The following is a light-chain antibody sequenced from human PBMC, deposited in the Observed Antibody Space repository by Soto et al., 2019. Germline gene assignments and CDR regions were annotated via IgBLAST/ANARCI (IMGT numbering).Light chain of an antibody. CDR2: DVT. CDR3: SSYTSTNTVV. V-gene: IGLV2-14*03. Sequence: QSALTKPASVSGSPGQSITISCTGTSSDIGGYNFVSWYQQHPGKAPKLMFYDVTNRPSGVSNRFSGSKSGNTASLTISGLQAEDEAVYYCSSYTSTNTVVFGGGTKLTVL. J-gene: IGLJ2*01. CDR1: SSDIGGYNF.